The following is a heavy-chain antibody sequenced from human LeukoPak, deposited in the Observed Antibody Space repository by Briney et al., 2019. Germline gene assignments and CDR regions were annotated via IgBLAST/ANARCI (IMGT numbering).Heavy chain of an antibody. CDR3: AKDLNLVIVPSFCDY. Sequence: GGSLRLSCAASGFTFSIYAMSWVRQAPGKGLEWVSAISGSGGSTYYADSVKGRFTISRDNSKNTLYLQMNSLRAEDTAVYYCAKDLNLVIVPSFCDYWGQGTLVTVSS. CDR2: ISGSGGST. J-gene: IGHJ4*02. CDR1: GFTFSIYA. V-gene: IGHV3-23*01. D-gene: IGHD2/OR15-2a*01.